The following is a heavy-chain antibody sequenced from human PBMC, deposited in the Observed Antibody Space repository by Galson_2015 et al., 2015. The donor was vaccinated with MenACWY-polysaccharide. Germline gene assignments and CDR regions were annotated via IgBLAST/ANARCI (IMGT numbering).Heavy chain of an antibody. CDR2: TNPNSGGT. CDR1: GYTFTGYY. D-gene: IGHD6-19*01. V-gene: IGHV1-2*06. CDR3: ARDDVRIAVAGTGPTRTRPTNIRY. J-gene: IGHJ4*02. Sequence: SVKVSCKASGYTFTGYYMHWVRQAPGQGLEWMGRTNPNSGGTNYAQKFQGRVTMTRDTSISTAYMELSRLRSDDTAVYYCARDDVRIAVAGTGPTRTRPTNIRYWGQGTLVTVSS.